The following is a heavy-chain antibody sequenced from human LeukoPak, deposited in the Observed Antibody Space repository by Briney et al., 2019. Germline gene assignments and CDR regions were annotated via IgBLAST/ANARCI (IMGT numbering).Heavy chain of an antibody. J-gene: IGHJ3*02. CDR3: ARYGSGSPNAFDI. D-gene: IGHD3-10*01. CDR1: GYTFTGYY. V-gene: IGHV1-2*04. CDR2: INPNSGGT. Sequence: ASVKVSCKASGYTFTGYYMHWVRQAPGQGLEWMGWINPNSGGTNYAQKFQGWVTMTRDTSISTAYMELSRLRSDDTAVYYCARYGSGSPNAFDIWGQGTMVTVSS.